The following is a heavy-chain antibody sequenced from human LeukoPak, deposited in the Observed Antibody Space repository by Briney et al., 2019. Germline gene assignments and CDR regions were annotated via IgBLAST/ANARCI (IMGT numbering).Heavy chain of an antibody. J-gene: IGHJ5*02. D-gene: IGHD2-21*02. CDR1: GGSISSYY. Sequence: SETLSLTCTVSGGSISSYYWSWLRQPPGKGLEWIGYIYYSGSTNYNPSLKSRVTISVDTSKNQFSLKLSSVTAADTAVYYCAGSRHIVVVTAIWNWFDPWGQGTLVTVSS. V-gene: IGHV4-59*01. CDR2: IYYSGST. CDR3: AGSRHIVVVTAIWNWFDP.